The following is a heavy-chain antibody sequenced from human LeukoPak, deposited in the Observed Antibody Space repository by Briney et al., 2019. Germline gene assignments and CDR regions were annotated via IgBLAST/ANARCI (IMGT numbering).Heavy chain of an antibody. Sequence: KPSETLSLTCTVSGGSISSSSYYWGWIRQPPGKGLEWIGSMYSSGSTYYNPSLKSRVTISVDTSKNQFSLKLSSVTAADTAVYYCATGPTYYDRSGYYYAYYFDYWGQGTPVTISS. CDR3: ATGPTYYDRSGYYYAYYFDY. CDR1: GGSISSSSYY. J-gene: IGHJ4*02. D-gene: IGHD3-22*01. CDR2: MYSSGST. V-gene: IGHV4-39*07.